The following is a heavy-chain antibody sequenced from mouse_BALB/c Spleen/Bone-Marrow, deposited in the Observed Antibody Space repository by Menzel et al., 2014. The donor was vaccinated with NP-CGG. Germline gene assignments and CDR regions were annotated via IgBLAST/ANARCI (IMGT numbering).Heavy chain of an antibody. V-gene: IGHV1-7*01. CDR3: AREGKLGRDYFDY. CDR1: GYTFTSSW. Sequence: VQLQQSGAELAKPGASAKMSCRASGYTFTSSWMHWIQQRPGQGLEWIGYINPSTAYAEYNQKFKDKATSTADKSSSTAYMQLSSLTSEDSAVYYCAREGKLGRDYFDYWGQGTTLTVSS. D-gene: IGHD4-1*01. J-gene: IGHJ2*01. CDR2: INPSTAYA.